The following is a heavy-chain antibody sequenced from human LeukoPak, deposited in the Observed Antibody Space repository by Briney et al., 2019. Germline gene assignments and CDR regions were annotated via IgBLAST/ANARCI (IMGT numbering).Heavy chain of an antibody. CDR3: ARADHLIGYCSSTSCLDAFDI. V-gene: IGHV7-4-1*02. CDR2: INTNTGSP. Sequence: GASVKVSCKASGYTFTSYAMNWVRQAPGQGLEWMGWINTNTGSPTYAQGFTGRFVFSLDTSVSTAYLQISSLKADDTAVYYCARADHLIGYCSSTSCLDAFDIWGQGTMVTVSS. D-gene: IGHD2-2*01. J-gene: IGHJ3*02. CDR1: GYTFTSYA.